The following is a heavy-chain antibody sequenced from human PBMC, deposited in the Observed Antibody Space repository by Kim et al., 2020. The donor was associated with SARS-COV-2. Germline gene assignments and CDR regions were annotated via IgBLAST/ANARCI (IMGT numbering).Heavy chain of an antibody. D-gene: IGHD2-15*01. CDR3: ATALRKTDSCYSLFDS. Sequence: SVKGRFTISRDNAKNSLYLQMNSLQTEDTAFYYCATALRKTDSCYSLFDSWGQGTLVSVSS. V-gene: IGHV3-9*01. J-gene: IGHJ4*02.